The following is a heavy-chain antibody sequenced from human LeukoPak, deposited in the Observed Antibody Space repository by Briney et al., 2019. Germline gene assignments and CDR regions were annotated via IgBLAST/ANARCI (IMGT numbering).Heavy chain of an antibody. D-gene: IGHD3-10*01. CDR3: AHFSLEKHVLLWSEAWFDP. Sequence: SGPTLVKPTQTLTLTCTFSGFSLSTSGVGVGWIRQPPGKALEWLALVYWDDDKRYSPSLKSRLTITKDTSKNQVVLTMTNMDPVDTATYYCAHFSLEKHVLLWSEAWFDPWGQGTLVTVSS. J-gene: IGHJ5*02. V-gene: IGHV2-5*02. CDR1: GFSLSTSGVG. CDR2: VYWDDDK.